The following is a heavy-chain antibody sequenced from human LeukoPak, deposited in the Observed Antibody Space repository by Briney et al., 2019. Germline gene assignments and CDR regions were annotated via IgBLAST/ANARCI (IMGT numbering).Heavy chain of an antibody. J-gene: IGHJ5*01. Sequence: GGSLRLSCAASGFTFSDYYMSWVRQAPGKGLEWVSYISSSGSTIYYADSVKGRFTISRDNAKNSLYLQMNSLRVEDTAVYYCARASHKYFDFWSGLGWFDSWGQGTLVTVSS. CDR1: GFTFSDYY. CDR3: ARASHKYFDFWSGLGWFDS. CDR2: ISSSGSTI. D-gene: IGHD3-3*01. V-gene: IGHV3-11*01.